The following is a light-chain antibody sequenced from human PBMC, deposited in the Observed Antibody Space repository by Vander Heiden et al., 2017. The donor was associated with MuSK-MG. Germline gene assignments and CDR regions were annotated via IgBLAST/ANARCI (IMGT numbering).Light chain of an antibody. CDR3: RKADRAPLT. Sequence: LHMTPSPSSLSASVGHGVTISCRASQAIRKYLDWYQQTPGKVPKLMMYAVFTLQSGVPSRFSASGSVTALTLTIRSLEPEDVAPYFSRKADRAPLTFGLGTKVDIK. J-gene: IGKJ3*01. V-gene: IGKV1-27*01. CDR1: QAIRKY. CDR2: AVF.